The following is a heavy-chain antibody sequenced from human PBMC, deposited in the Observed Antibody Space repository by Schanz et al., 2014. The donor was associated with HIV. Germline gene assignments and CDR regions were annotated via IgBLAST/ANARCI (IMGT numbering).Heavy chain of an antibody. Sequence: EEQLVESGGGLVQPGGSLRLSCVASGFTFSTYAMSWVRQAPGKGLEWVSIIHSGGSTYYADSVKGRFTISRDSSKNTLFLQMNSLRAEDTAVYYCARGLGYWGQGTLVTVSS. CDR2: IHSGGST. V-gene: IGHV3-66*01. J-gene: IGHJ4*02. CDR1: GFTFSTYA. CDR3: ARGLGY.